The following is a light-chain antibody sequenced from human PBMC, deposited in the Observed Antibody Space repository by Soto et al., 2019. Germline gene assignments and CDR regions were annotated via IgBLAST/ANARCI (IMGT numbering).Light chain of an antibody. CDR1: SSDVGGYNS. V-gene: IGLV2-14*01. Sequence: QSVLTQPASVSGSPGQSITISCTGTSSDVGGYNSVSWYRQDPGKAPKLMIYDVTNRPSGVSNRFSGSKSGTTASLTISALQSQDEADYYSSSFTSSITDVFGTGTKVTV. CDR3: SSFTSSITDV. J-gene: IGLJ1*01. CDR2: DVT.